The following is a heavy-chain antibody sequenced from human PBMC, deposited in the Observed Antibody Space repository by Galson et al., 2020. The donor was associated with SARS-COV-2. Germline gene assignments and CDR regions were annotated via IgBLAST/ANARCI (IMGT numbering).Heavy chain of an antibody. CDR2: INHSGST. J-gene: IGHJ5*02. CDR3: ARVGDYYDSSGYYWFDP. D-gene: IGHD3-22*01. Sequence: SQASETLSLTCAVYGGSISGYYWRWIRQPPPKGPEWIGEINHSGSTNDNPSLKSRDTISVDTSKNQFSLKLSSVTAADTAVYYCARVGDYYDSSGYYWFDPWGQGTLVTVSS. V-gene: IGHV4-34*01. CDR1: GGSISGYY.